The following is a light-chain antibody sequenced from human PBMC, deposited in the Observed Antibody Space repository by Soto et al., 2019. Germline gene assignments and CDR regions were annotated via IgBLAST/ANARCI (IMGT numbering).Light chain of an antibody. V-gene: IGKV3-20*01. CDR1: QSVSSSS. J-gene: IGKJ3*01. Sequence: EIVLTQSPGTLSLSPGERATLSCRASQSVSSSSLAWYQQKPGQAPRLVIFGASSRATGIPDRFSGSGSGTDFTLTISRLEPEDFAVYYCQQYGSSPCTFGPGTKVDIK. CDR3: QQYGSSPCT. CDR2: GAS.